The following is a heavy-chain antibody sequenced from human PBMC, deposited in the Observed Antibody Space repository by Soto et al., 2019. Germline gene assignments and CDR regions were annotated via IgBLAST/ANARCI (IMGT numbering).Heavy chain of an antibody. D-gene: IGHD1-7*01. J-gene: IGHJ4*02. CDR3: AGWNYDY. Sequence: PWGSLSLSCAASGFTFRPYGMMWLRQAPGKGLEWVSAISQSAGGNTYYADSVKGRFTISRDDSKNTLYLQMDSLRPEDTAQYYCAGWNYDYWGQGTQVTVSS. V-gene: IGHV3-23*01. CDR2: ISQSAGGNT. CDR1: GFTFRPYG.